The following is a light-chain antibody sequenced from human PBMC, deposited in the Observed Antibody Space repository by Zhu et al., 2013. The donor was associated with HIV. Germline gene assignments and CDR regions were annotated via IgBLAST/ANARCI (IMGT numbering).Light chain of an antibody. V-gene: IGKV1-5*01. CDR2: DAS. J-gene: IGKJ1*01. CDR1: QSINTW. CDR3: QQYDSYSPWT. Sequence: DIQMTQSPSTLSASVGDRVTIACRASQSINTWLAWYQQKPGKAPKLLIYDASSLESGVPSRFSGSGSGTKFTLAITSLQPDDFATYYCQQYDSYSPWTFGQGTKVEI.